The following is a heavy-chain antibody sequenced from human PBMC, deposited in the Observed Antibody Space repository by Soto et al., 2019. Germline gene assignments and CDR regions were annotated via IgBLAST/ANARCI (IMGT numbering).Heavy chain of an antibody. Sequence: QVQLVESGGGVVQPGRSLRLSCAASGFTFSSYAMHWVRQAPGKGLEWVAVISYDGSNKYYADSVKGRFTISRDNAKNSLYLQMNSLRDEDTAVYYCARDDYSGSYLGAFDIWGQGTMVTVSS. CDR1: GFTFSSYA. CDR3: ARDDYSGSYLGAFDI. D-gene: IGHD1-26*01. J-gene: IGHJ3*02. CDR2: ISYDGSNK. V-gene: IGHV3-30-3*01.